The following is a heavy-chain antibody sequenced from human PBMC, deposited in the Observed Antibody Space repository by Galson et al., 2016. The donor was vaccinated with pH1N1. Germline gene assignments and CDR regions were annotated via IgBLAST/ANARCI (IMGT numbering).Heavy chain of an antibody. J-gene: IGHJ3*02. Sequence: SLRLSCAASGFIFSSYGMHWVRQAPGKRLEWVAFISYDGTNKYYADSLKGRFTISRDNSKNTLYLQMNSLKAEDTAVFYCARAPPTYNNRGWSFDIWGQGTMVTVSS. CDR2: ISYDGTNK. CDR1: GFIFSSYG. CDR3: ARAPPTYNNRGWSFDI. D-gene: IGHD1-14*01. V-gene: IGHV3-30*03.